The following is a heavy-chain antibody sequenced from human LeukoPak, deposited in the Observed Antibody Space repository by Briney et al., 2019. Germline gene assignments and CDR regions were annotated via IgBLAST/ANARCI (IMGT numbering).Heavy chain of an antibody. CDR1: GYSFTNYW. CDR2: IYPGDSDT. Sequence: GESLKISCKGSGYSFTNYWISWAGQMPGKGLEWIGLIYPGDSDTRYSPSFQGQVTLSADKSISTAYLQWSSLKASETERYYCAISVSLGNFDMGGKGTLVTVSS. CDR3: AISVSLGNFDM. J-gene: IGHJ3*02. D-gene: IGHD2-8*01. V-gene: IGHV5-51*01.